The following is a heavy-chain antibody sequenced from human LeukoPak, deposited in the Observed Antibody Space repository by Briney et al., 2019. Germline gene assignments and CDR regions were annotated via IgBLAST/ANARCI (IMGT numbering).Heavy chain of an antibody. CDR1: EFTFSSYA. D-gene: IGHD6-6*01. Sequence: GGSLRLSCEASEFTFSSYAMYWVRQAPGKGLEWAAVISSDGSNQYFADSVTGRFAISRDNPKSPLYLRMNSLKVEDTAVYCARQGSSLYYSHTYMDVWGKGTTVTVSS. CDR2: ISSDGSNQ. CDR3: ARQGSSLYYSHTYMDV. J-gene: IGHJ6*03. V-gene: IGHV3-30*01.